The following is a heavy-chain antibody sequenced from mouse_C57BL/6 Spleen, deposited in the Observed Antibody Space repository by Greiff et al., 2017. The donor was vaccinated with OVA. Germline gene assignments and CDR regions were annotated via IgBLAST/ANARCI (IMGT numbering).Heavy chain of an antibody. V-gene: IGHV1-82*01. J-gene: IGHJ3*01. CDR2: IYPGDGDT. CDR1: GYAFSSSW. CDR3: AREGDFLPFAY. Sequence: VKLQQSGPELVKPGASVKISCKASGYAFSSSWMNLVKQRPGKGLEWIGRIYPGDGDTNYTGKFKGKDTLTADQTYSTAYMQLSSLTSEDSAVDFCAREGDFLPFAYWGQGTLVTVSA.